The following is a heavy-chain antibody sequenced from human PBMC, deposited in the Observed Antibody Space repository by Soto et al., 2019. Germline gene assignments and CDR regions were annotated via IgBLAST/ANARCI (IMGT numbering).Heavy chain of an antibody. CDR3: ARDRWNDYGDIGGLDY. CDR2: ISYDGSNK. CDR1: GFTFSSYA. V-gene: IGHV3-30-3*01. Sequence: QVQLVESGGGVVQPGRSLRLSCAASGFTFSSYAMHWVRQAPGKGLEWVAVISYDGSNKYYADSVKGRFTISRDNSKNTLYLQMNSLRAEDTAVYYCARDRWNDYGDIGGLDYWGQGTLVTVSS. J-gene: IGHJ4*02. D-gene: IGHD4-17*01.